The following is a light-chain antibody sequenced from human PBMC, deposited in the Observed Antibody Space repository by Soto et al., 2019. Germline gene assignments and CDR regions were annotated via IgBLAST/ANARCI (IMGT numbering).Light chain of an antibody. CDR2: KNN. CDR3: AAWDDSLKGLV. CDR1: SSNIGSNA. V-gene: IGLV1-44*01. Sequence: QSALTQPPSASGTPGQRVAISCSGSSSNIGSNAVNWYQQLPGAAPKLLIYKNNLRPSGVPDRFSGSKSGASASLAISGLQSVDESDYYCAAWDDSLKGLVFGGGTKLTVL. J-gene: IGLJ3*02.